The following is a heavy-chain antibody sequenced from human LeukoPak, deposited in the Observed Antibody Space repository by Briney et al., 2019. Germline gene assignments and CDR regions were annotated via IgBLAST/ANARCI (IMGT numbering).Heavy chain of an antibody. J-gene: IGHJ4*02. CDR3: AKGTLGSCTGATCYPLDY. CDR2: VTGNGANT. V-gene: IGHV3-23*01. Sequence: GGSLRLSCAASGFTFSSYGMSWVRQSPGKGLEWVSIVTGNGANTYYPDSVKGRFTIARDNSKNTLYLQMNSLRADDTAVYYCAKGTLGSCTGATCYPLDYWGQGTLVTVSS. CDR1: GFTFSSYG. D-gene: IGHD2-15*01.